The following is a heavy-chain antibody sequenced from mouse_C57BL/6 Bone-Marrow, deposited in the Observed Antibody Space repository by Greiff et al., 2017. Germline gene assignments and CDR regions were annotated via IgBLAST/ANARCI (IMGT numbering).Heavy chain of an antibody. J-gene: IGHJ3*01. Sequence: DVHLVESGGGLVKPGGSLKLSCAASGFTFSSYAMSWVRQTPEKRLEWVATLSDGGSYTYYPDNVKGRFTISRDNAKNNLYLQMSHLKSEDTAMYYCARELRSRFAYWGQGTLVTVSA. CDR2: LSDGGSYT. CDR3: ARELRSRFAY. V-gene: IGHV5-4*01. CDR1: GFTFSSYA. D-gene: IGHD1-1*01.